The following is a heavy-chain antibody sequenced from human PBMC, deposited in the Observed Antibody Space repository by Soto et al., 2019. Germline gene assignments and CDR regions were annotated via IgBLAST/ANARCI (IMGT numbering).Heavy chain of an antibody. CDR1: GFTFASYA. Sequence: EVQLLESGGGLVQPGESLRLSCAASGFTFASYAITWVRQAPGKGLEWVSTISGSGDTTYYADSVKGRFTISRDNSKNTVYLQMNGLTAEDTALYYCAKESLDRRTFHTCGQGTMVTVSS. J-gene: IGHJ3*02. CDR2: ISGSGDTT. V-gene: IGHV3-23*01. CDR3: AKESLDRRTFHT. D-gene: IGHD1-1*01.